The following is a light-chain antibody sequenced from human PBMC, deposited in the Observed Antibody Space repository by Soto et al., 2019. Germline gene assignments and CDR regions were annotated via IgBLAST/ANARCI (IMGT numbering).Light chain of an antibody. V-gene: IGKV1-9*01. CDR2: EAS. CDR3: QQLYTLPFT. J-gene: IGKJ5*01. CDR1: QTIATF. Sequence: IQVTQSPSSLSASVGDRVTITCRASQTIATFLNWYQQKPGKAPKLLIYEASTLQSGVPSRFSGSGSGTEFTLTISGLLPEDFAAYHCQQLYTLPFTFGQGTRLEIK.